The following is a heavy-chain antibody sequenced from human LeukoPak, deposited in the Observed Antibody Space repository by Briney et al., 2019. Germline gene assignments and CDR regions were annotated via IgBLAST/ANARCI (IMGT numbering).Heavy chain of an antibody. V-gene: IGHV3-7*01. CDR3: ASDRWKAFDC. J-gene: IGHJ4*02. CDR1: GFTFSIYW. D-gene: IGHD1-1*01. Sequence: GGSLRLSCAASGFTFSIYWMSWVRQAPGKGLEWVANIKEDGSEKYYVDSVKGRFTISRDNAKNSLYLQMNRLRVEDTAMYYCASDRWKAFDCRGQGTLVTVSS. CDR2: IKEDGSEK.